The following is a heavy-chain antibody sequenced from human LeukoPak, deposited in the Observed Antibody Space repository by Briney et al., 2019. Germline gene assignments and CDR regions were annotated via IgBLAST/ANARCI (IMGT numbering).Heavy chain of an antibody. CDR1: GFTFGDYA. Sequence: GSLRLSCTASGFTFGDYAMSWVRQAPGKGLEWVGFIRSKAYGGTTEYAASVKGRFTISRDDSKSIAYLQMNSLKTEDTAVYYCTRTLRFLEWLFSIGDYWGQGTLVTVSS. V-gene: IGHV3-49*04. D-gene: IGHD3-3*01. CDR2: IRSKAYGGTT. J-gene: IGHJ4*02. CDR3: TRTLRFLEWLFSIGDY.